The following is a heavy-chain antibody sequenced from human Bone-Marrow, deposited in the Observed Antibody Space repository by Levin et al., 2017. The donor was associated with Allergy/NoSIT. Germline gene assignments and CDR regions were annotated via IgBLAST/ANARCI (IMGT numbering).Heavy chain of an antibody. J-gene: IGHJ5*02. D-gene: IGHD1-14*01. CDR3: ARDNHGPDWFDP. CDR2: MNPNSGDT. V-gene: IGHV1-8*01. Sequence: GASVKVSCKASGYTFTSYDINWVRQATGQGLEWMGWMNPNSGDTGHAQKFLGRITMTRDTSINTAYMELSGLGSEDTAMYYCARDNHGPDWFDPWGQGTLVTVSS. CDR1: GYTFTSYD.